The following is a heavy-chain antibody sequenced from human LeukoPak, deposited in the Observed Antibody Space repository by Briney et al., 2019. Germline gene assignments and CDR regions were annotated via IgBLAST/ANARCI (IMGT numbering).Heavy chain of an antibody. Sequence: QSGGSLRLSCAASGFTFSSYAMHWVRQAPGKGLEWVAVISYDGSNKYYADSVKGRFTISRDNSKNTLYLQMNSLRAEDTAVYYCAKSSDSSSWSPCDYWGQGTLVTVSS. CDR3: AKSSDSSSWSPCDY. V-gene: IGHV3-30*04. J-gene: IGHJ4*02. D-gene: IGHD6-13*01. CDR2: ISYDGSNK. CDR1: GFTFSSYA.